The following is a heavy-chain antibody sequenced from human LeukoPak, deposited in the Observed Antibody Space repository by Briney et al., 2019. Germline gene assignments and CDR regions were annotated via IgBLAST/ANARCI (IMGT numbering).Heavy chain of an antibody. J-gene: IGHJ4*02. CDR3: ARHSLWFGEYRTYYFDY. CDR1: GFTVSSSY. CDR2: IYTSGST. Sequence: GGSLRLSCAASGFTVSSSYMSWVRQAPGKGLEWVSVIYTSGSTFYADSVRDRFTISRDNSQNTLYLQMNSLRAEDTAVYYCARHSLWFGEYRTYYFDYWGQGTLVTVSS. V-gene: IGHV3-66*04. D-gene: IGHD3-10*01.